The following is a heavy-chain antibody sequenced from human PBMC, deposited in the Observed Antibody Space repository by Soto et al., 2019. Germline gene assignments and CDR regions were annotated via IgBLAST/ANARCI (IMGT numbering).Heavy chain of an antibody. D-gene: IGHD6-13*01. CDR3: AHIGSSWYKSSYSFDP. J-gene: IGHJ5*02. CDR1: GFSLSTSGVG. Sequence: QITLKESGPPLVKHTQTLTLTCTFSGFSLSTSGVGVGWIRQPPGKALEWLALIYWDDDKRYSPSLKSRLTITXXTXKXXVVLTMTNMDPVDTATYDCAHIGSSWYKSSYSFDPWGQGTLVTVSS. V-gene: IGHV2-5*02. CDR2: IYWDDDK.